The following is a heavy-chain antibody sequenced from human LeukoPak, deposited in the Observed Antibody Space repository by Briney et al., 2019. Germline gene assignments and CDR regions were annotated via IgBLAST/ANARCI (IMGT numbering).Heavy chain of an antibody. CDR2: IYYSGST. Sequence: KPSETLSLTCTVSGGSISSGGYYWSWIRQHPGKGLEWIGYIYYSGSTYYNPSLKSRVTISIDTSKNQFSLKLSSVTAADTAVYYCARDVAYCGGDCYPRHFDSWGQGTLVTVSS. CDR1: GGSISSGGYY. V-gene: IGHV4-31*03. J-gene: IGHJ4*02. D-gene: IGHD2-21*02. CDR3: ARDVAYCGGDCYPRHFDS.